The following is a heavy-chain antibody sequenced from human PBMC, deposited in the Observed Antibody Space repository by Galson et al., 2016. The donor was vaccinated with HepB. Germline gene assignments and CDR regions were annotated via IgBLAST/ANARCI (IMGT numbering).Heavy chain of an antibody. CDR3: VKGSYDYVWGSHRSHPFFDY. J-gene: IGHJ4*02. CDR2: ISSNRHSA. CDR1: GFTFSDYA. Sequence: SLRLSCAASGFTFSDYAMHWVRQAPGKGLEYVSGISSNRHSAYYADSVKDRFTISRDNAKNTLHLQMSSLRDEDTALYYCVKGSYDYVWGSHRSHPFFDYWGQGSLVTVSS. D-gene: IGHD3-16*02. V-gene: IGHV3-64D*06.